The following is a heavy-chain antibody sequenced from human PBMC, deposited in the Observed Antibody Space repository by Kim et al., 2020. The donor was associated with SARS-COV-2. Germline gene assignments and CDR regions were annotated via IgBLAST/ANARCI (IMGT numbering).Heavy chain of an antibody. CDR2: ILSSSTI. Sequence: GGSLRLSCAASGFTFSSYSMNWVRQAPGKGLEWVSYILSSSTIYYADSVKGRFTISRDSAKNSLYLQMNSLRDEDTAVYYCAREVLAVAGNPFDYWGQGT. D-gene: IGHD6-19*01. CDR1: GFTFSSYS. V-gene: IGHV3-48*02. CDR3: AREVLAVAGNPFDY. J-gene: IGHJ4*02.